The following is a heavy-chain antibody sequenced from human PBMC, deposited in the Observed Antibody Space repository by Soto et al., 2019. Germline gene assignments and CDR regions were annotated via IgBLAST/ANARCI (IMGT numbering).Heavy chain of an antibody. CDR2: IYPGDSDT. V-gene: IGHV5-51*01. D-gene: IGHD3-16*02. CDR1: RYSFTSYW. CDR3: AREVVRYDYVWGSYPGY. Sequence: GESLKISCKGSRYSFTSYWIGWVRQMPGKGLEWMGIIYPGDSDTRYSPSFQGQVTISADKSISTAYLQWSSLKASDTAMYYCAREVVRYDYVWGSYPGYWGQGTLVTVSS. J-gene: IGHJ4*02.